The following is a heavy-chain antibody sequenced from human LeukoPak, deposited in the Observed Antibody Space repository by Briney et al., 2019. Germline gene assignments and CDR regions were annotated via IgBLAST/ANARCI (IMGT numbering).Heavy chain of an antibody. V-gene: IGHV4-39*07. CDR3: ARVMAARREDLNWFDP. CDR1: GGSISSSGSY. J-gene: IGHJ5*02. D-gene: IGHD6-6*01. Sequence: SETLSLTCTVSGGSISSSGSYWGWIRQPPGKGLEWIGSVYYSGNTYNPSLKSRVTISVDTSKNQFSLNLTSVNAADTAIYYCARVMAARREDLNWFDPWGQGTLATVSS. CDR2: VYYSGNT.